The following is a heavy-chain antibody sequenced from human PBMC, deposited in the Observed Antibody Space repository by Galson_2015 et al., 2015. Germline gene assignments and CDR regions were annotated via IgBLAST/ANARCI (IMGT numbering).Heavy chain of an antibody. CDR2: ISSSSSTI. CDR1: GFTFSSYS. D-gene: IGHD6-13*01. J-gene: IGHJ4*02. V-gene: IGHV3-48*02. CDR3: ARGVRGQLY. Sequence: LRLSCSASGFTFSSYSMHWVRQAPGEGLEWVSYISSSSSTIYYADPVKGRFTISRDNAKNSLYLQMNSLRDEDTAVYYCARGVRGQLYWGQGTLVTVS.